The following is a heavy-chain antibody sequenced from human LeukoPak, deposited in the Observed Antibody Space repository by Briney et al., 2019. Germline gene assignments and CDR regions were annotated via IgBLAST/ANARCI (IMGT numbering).Heavy chain of an antibody. J-gene: IGHJ5*02. D-gene: IGHD3-16*01. CDR2: IYYSGST. CDR1: GGSISSSSYY. CDR3: ARHALYDYAPGNWFDP. V-gene: IGHV4-39*01. Sequence: PSETLSLTCTVSGGSISSSSYYWGWIRQPPGKGLEWIGSIYYSGSTYYSPSLKSRVTISVDTSKNQFSLKLSSVTAADTAVYYCARHALYDYAPGNWFDPWGQGTLVTVSS.